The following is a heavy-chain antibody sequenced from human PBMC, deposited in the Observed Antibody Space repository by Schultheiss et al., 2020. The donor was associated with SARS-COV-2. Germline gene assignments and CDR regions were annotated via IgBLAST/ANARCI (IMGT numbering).Heavy chain of an antibody. CDR2: LSRSGVTT. J-gene: IGHJ6*02. CDR1: GFTFNTYA. V-gene: IGHV3-23*01. CDR3: AKDLQLSASNRRYHYGMDA. Sequence: GESLKISCAASGFTFNTYAMSWVRQAPGKGLEWVSSLSRSGVTTYYADSVRGRLTISRDNSKNTLYLHMNSLRAEDTAVYYCAKDLQLSASNRRYHYGMDAWGQGTTVTVSS. D-gene: IGHD1-1*01.